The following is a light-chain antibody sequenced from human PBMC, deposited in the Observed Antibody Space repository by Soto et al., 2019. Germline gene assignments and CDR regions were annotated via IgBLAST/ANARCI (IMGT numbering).Light chain of an antibody. V-gene: IGKV1-17*01. CDR2: AAS. CDR3: LQHNSYPWT. CDR1: QGIRAE. Sequence: DIQMTQSPSSLSASVGDRVTITFRASQGIRAEFGGYQQKPGQAPKRLIYAASSLQSGVPSRFSGSGSGTEVTLTITSVQREDFATYYCLQHNSYPWTFGQGTKVEIK. J-gene: IGKJ1*01.